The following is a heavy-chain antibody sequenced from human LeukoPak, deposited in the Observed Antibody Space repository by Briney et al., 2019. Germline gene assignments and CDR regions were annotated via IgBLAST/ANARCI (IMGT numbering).Heavy chain of an antibody. CDR3: AYTWYNWFDP. CDR1: GFTFSSYA. V-gene: IGHV3-30-3*01. J-gene: IGHJ5*02. Sequence: PGGSLRLSCAVSGFTFSSYAMHWVRQAPGKGLEWVAVISYDGSNKYYADSVKGRFTISRDNSKNTLYLQMNSLRAEDTAVYYCAYTWYNWFDPWGQGTLVTVSS. D-gene: IGHD2-2*02. CDR2: ISYDGSNK.